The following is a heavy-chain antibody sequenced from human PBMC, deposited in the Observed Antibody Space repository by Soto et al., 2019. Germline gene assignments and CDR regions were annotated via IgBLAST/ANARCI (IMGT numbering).Heavy chain of an antibody. Sequence: QVQLVQSGSEVKKSGASVKLSCKASGYAFTVYSVSWVRQAPGQGLEWLGSISTHGGKTYYIQSLQGRVTMTTDSSTSTAYLDLRSLRPDDTAIYFCARRYGDPSSSAGFDYWGQGTLVTVSS. CDR2: ISTHGGKT. J-gene: IGHJ4*02. V-gene: IGHV1-18*01. D-gene: IGHD4-17*01. CDR1: GYAFTVYS. CDR3: ARRYGDPSSSAGFDY.